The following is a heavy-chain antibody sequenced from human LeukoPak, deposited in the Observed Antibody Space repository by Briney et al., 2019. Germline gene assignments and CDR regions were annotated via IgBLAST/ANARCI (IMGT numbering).Heavy chain of an antibody. J-gene: IGHJ4*02. CDR1: GFTFSSYA. Sequence: GGSLRLSCAASGFTFSSYAMSWVRQAPGKGLKWVSAISGSGGSTYYADSVKGRFTISRDNSKNTLYLQMNSLRAEDTAVYYCAKMGSGGSSQGFFDYWGQGTLVTVSS. D-gene: IGHD2-15*01. CDR3: AKMGSGGSSQGFFDY. V-gene: IGHV3-23*01. CDR2: ISGSGGST.